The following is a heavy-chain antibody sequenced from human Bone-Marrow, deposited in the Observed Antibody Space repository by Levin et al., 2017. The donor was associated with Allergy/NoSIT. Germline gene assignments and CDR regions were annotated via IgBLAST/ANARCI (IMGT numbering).Heavy chain of an antibody. CDR2: ISGSGGST. CDR3: AKARTIFGVVPIDY. Sequence: GGSLRLSCAASGFTFSSYAMSWVRQAPGKGLEWVSAISGSGGSTYYADSVKGRFTISRDNSKNTLYLQMNSLRAEDTAVYYCAKARTIFGVVPIDYWGQGTLVTVSS. D-gene: IGHD3-3*01. V-gene: IGHV3-23*01. CDR1: GFTFSSYA. J-gene: IGHJ4*02.